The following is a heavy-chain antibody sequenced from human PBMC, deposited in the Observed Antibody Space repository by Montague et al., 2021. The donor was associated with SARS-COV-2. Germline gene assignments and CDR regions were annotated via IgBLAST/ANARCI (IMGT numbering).Heavy chain of an antibody. CDR3: SRQTKWGSPGYIAL. J-gene: IGHJ2*01. D-gene: IGHD1-26*01. Sequence: SETLSLTCTVSGVSINSNSYYWGWIRQPPGKGLEWIGSIYYSGTTYYHPSLKGRVTISVDTSKNQFSLTLTSVTAADTSVYYCSRQTKWGSPGYIALWGRGTLVTVSS. CDR1: GVSINSNSYY. V-gene: IGHV4-39*01. CDR2: IYYSGTT.